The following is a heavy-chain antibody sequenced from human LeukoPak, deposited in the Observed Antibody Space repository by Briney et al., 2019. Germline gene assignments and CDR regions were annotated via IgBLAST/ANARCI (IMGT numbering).Heavy chain of an antibody. J-gene: IGHJ4*02. V-gene: IGHV3-23*01. CDR3: ARDAGGAWPFDY. CDR1: GFTFGDYA. D-gene: IGHD4-17*01. CDR2: ISPGGENE. Sequence: PGRSLRLSCTASGFTFGDYAMTWVHQAPGKGLEWVSTISPGGENEHYAASVKGRFSISRDNTKNTLFLQMHSLRADDSAIYYCARDAGGAWPFDYWGQGTRVTVSS.